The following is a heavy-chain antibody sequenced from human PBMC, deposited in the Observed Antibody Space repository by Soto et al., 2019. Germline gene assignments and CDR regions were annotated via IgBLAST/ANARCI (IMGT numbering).Heavy chain of an antibody. CDR1: GGTFSSYA. D-gene: IGHD6-13*01. CDR2: IIPIFGTA. J-gene: IGHJ5*02. CDR3: ARAYPARIAAAGTFWFDP. Sequence: ASVKVSCKASGGTFSSYAISWVRQAPGQGLEWMGGIIPIFGTANYAQKFQGRVTITADESTSTAYMELSSLRSEDTAVYYCARAYPARIAAAGTFWFDPWGQGTLVTVSS. V-gene: IGHV1-69*13.